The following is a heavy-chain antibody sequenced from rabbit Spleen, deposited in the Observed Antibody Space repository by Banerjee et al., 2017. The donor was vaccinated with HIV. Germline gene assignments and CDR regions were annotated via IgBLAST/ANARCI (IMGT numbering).Heavy chain of an antibody. V-gene: IGHV1S45*01. CDR2: IGTTTGVT. J-gene: IGHJ6*01. Sequence: QEQLVESGGGLVQPEGSLTLTCTASGFSFSSGYYMCWVRQAPGKGLEWVACIGTTTGVTYYASWAKGRFTISKASSTTVTLQMTSLTAADTATYFCAKTVDADVGYVAWMLWGPGTLVTVS. D-gene: IGHD6-1*01. CDR1: GFSFSSGYY. CDR3: AKTVDADVGYVAWML.